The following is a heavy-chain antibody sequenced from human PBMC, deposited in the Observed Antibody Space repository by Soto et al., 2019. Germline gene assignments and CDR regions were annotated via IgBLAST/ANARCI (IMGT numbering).Heavy chain of an antibody. CDR3: AIVGAGVRGVIGWFDP. CDR1: GGSIISGGYS. D-gene: IGHD3-10*01. Sequence: SETLSLTCAFSGGSIISGGYSWSWIRQPPGKGLEWIGYIYHSGSTYYNPSLKSRVTISVDRSKNQFSLKLSSVTAADTAVYYCAIVGAGVRGVIGWFDPWGQGTLVTVSS. CDR2: IYHSGST. J-gene: IGHJ5*02. V-gene: IGHV4-30-2*01.